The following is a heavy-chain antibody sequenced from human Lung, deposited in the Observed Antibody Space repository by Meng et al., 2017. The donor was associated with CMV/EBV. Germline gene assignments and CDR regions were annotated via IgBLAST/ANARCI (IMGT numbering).Heavy chain of an antibody. CDR2: IRYDGSNK. CDR1: GFSFSSYG. Sequence: SCAASGFSFSSYGMHWVRQAPGKGLEWVAFIRYDGSNKYYADSVNARFTISRDNSKSTVSLQMNSLRPEDTAVYYCAKDHSTRTNGQGHWGQGTLVTVSS. V-gene: IGHV3-30*02. J-gene: IGHJ4*02. D-gene: IGHD4-11*01. CDR3: AKDHSTRTNGQGH.